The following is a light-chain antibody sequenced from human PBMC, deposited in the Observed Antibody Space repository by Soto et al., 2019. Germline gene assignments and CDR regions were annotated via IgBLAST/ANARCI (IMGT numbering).Light chain of an antibody. J-gene: IGKJ1*01. CDR2: GIS. Sequence: PGERAPLSCSTSQSVSASQLAWYQQKPGQAHRLLIYGISKRAAGITYRFTGSGSGTDFTLTIDGLEPEDFAVYYCQVYTQSPWRFGQGTKVDIK. CDR3: QVYTQSPWR. CDR1: QSVSASQ. V-gene: IGKV3-20*01.